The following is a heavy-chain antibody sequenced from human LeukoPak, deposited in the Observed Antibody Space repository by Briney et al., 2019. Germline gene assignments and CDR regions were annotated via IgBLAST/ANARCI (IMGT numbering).Heavy chain of an antibody. J-gene: IGHJ4*02. D-gene: IGHD2-21*02. V-gene: IGHV4-61*05. CDR2: IYYSGST. CDR1: GGSISSSSYY. CDR3: ARGTVVTQY. Sequence: SETLSLTCTVSGGSISSSSYYWGWIRQPPGKGLEWIGYIYYSGSTNYNPSLKSRVTISVDTSKNQFSLKLSSVTAADTAVYYCARGTVVTQYWGQGTLVTVSS.